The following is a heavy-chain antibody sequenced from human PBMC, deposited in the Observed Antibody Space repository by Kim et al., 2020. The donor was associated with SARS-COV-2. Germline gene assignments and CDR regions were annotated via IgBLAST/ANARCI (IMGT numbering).Heavy chain of an antibody. J-gene: IGHJ4*02. CDR3: ASGGGWYGPHHFDY. Sequence: SETLSLTCAVSGGSISSSNWWSWVRQPPGKGLEWIGEIYHSGSTNYNPSLKSRVTISVDKSKNQFSLKLSSVTAADTAVYYCASGGGWYGPHHFDYWGQGTLVTVSS. CDR2: IYHSGST. V-gene: IGHV4-4*02. CDR1: GGSISSSNW. D-gene: IGHD6-19*01.